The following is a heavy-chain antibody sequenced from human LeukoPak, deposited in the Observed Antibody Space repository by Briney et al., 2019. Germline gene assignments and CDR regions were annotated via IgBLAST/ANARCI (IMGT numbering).Heavy chain of an antibody. Sequence: SQTLSLTCTVSVGSISSGGYYWSWIRQHPGKGLEWIGYIYYSGSTYYNPSLKSRVTISVDTSKNQFSLRLSSVTAADTAVYYCARSPARAVAGTQNPDYWGQGTLVTVSS. CDR2: IYYSGST. D-gene: IGHD6-19*01. V-gene: IGHV4-31*03. CDR3: ARSPARAVAGTQNPDY. CDR1: VGSISSGGYY. J-gene: IGHJ4*02.